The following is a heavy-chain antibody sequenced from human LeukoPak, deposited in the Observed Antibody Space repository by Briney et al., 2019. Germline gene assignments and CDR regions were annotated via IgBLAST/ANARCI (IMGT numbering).Heavy chain of an antibody. Sequence: GGSLRLSCAASGFTFSTYWMSWVRQAPGKGLEWVAIINQDGSEKNYVDSVKGRFTISRVNAKNSLYLQMNSLRGEDTAVYYCVRDRVVGATQFDYWGQGTLVTVSS. D-gene: IGHD1-26*01. V-gene: IGHV3-7*01. J-gene: IGHJ4*02. CDR3: VRDRVVGATQFDY. CDR1: GFTFSTYW. CDR2: INQDGSEK.